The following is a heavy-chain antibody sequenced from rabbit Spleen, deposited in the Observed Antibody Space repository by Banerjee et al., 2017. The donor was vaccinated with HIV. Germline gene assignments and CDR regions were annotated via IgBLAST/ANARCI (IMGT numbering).Heavy chain of an antibody. Sequence: QQQLEESGGGLVKPGGTLTLTCTASGFSFSSIYWICWVRQAPGKGLEWIACIDTGDGDTYYANWAKGRFTISKTSSTTVTLQMTSLTAADTATYFCARDTGSSFSSYGMDLWGQGTLVTVS. V-gene: IGHV1S45*01. D-gene: IGHD8-1*01. CDR2: IDTGDGDT. CDR1: GFSFSSIYW. J-gene: IGHJ6*01. CDR3: ARDTGSSFSSYGMDL.